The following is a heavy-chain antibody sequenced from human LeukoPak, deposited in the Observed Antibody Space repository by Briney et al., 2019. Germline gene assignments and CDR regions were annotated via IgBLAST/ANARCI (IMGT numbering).Heavy chain of an antibody. J-gene: IGHJ4*02. CDR3: ARAPSYYDILTGYYSPHPFDY. CDR2: ISAYNGNT. V-gene: IGHV1-18*01. D-gene: IGHD3-9*01. CDR1: GYTFTGYG. Sequence: ASVKVSCKASGYTFTGYGISWVRRAPGQGLEWMGWISAYNGNTNYAQKLQGRVTMTTDTSTSTAYMELRSLRSDDTAVYYCARAPSYYDILTGYYSPHPFDYWGQGTLVTVSS.